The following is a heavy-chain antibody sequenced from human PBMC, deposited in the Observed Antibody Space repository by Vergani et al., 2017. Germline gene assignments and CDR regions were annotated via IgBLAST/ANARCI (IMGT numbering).Heavy chain of an antibody. CDR3: AKDQRKLGIGRNYYYYMDV. V-gene: IGHV3-43D*04. Sequence: EVQLVESGGVVVQPGGFLRLSCAASGFTFDDYAMHWVRQAPGKGLEWVSLISWDGGSTYYADSVQGRFTISRDNSKNALYLKMNSLRAEETALYYCAKDQRKLGIGRNYYYYMDVWGKGTTVTVSS. CDR2: ISWDGGST. J-gene: IGHJ6*03. CDR1: GFTFDDYA. D-gene: IGHD7-27*01.